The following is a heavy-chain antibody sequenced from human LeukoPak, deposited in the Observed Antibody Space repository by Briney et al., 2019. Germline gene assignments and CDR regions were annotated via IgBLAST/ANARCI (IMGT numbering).Heavy chain of an antibody. CDR2: MSPSSGNT. V-gene: IGHV1-8*01. CDR3: ARGRQQLVPFTGITGTTHYYYMDV. Sequence: GASVKVSCKASGYTFTTYDINWVRQAPGQGLEWMGWMSPSSGNTDYAQKFQGRVTITTDESTSTAYMELSSLRSEDTAVYYCARGRQQLVPFTGITGTTHYYYMDVWGKGTTVTVSS. D-gene: IGHD1-7*01. J-gene: IGHJ6*03. CDR1: GYTFTTYD.